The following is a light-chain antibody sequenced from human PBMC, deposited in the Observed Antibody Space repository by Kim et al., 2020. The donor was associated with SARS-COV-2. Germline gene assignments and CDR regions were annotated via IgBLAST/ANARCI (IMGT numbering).Light chain of an antibody. V-gene: IGKV1-17*01. J-gene: IGKJ4*01. CDR3: QQFNSFPLT. Sequence: DIQMTQSPSTLSASVGDRVTITCRASQDIRKGLAWYQQKPGKAPKRLIHVATSLQSGVPSRFSGSGSGTEFTLTISSLQAEDLATYYCQQFNSFPLTFGGGTKVDIK. CDR2: VAT. CDR1: QDIRKG.